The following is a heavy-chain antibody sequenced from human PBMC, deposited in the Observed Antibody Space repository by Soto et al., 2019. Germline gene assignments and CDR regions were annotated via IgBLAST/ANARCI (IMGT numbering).Heavy chain of an antibody. Sequence: PGGSLRLSCAASGLTVSSNYMSWVRQAPGKGLEWVSVIYSGGSTYYADSVKGRFTISRDNSKNTLYLQMNSLRAEDTAVYYCARAVAAHYYYYGMDVWGQGTTVTVSS. CDR3: ARAVAAHYYYYGMDV. V-gene: IGHV3-53*01. J-gene: IGHJ6*02. CDR1: GLTVSSNY. CDR2: IYSGGST. D-gene: IGHD6-19*01.